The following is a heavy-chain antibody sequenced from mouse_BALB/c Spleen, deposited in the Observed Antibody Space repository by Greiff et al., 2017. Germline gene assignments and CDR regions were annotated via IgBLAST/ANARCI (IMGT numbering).Heavy chain of an antibody. Sequence: DVKLVESGGGLVKPGGSLKLSCAASGFTFSSYAMSWVRQSPEKRLEWVAEISSGGSYTYYPDTVTGRFTISRDNAKNTLYLEMSSLRSEDTAMYYCAREGNWYFDVWGAGTTVTVSS. J-gene: IGHJ1*01. CDR3: AREGNWYFDV. V-gene: IGHV5-9-4*01. CDR1: GFTFSSYA. CDR2: ISSGGSYT.